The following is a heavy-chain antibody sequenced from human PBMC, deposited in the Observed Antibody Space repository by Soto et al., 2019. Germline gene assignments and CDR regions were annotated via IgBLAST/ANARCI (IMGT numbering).Heavy chain of an antibody. Sequence: QVQLVQSGAEVKKPGASVKVSCKASGYTFTTYGISWVRQAPGQGLEWMGWISAYSGSTKFAQKLQGRVTMTTDTSTTPAYMELRRLTSDDTAVYYCARDFTKSSSWPYYFDYWGQGTLVTVSS. CDR2: ISAYSGST. V-gene: IGHV1-18*01. J-gene: IGHJ4*02. CDR1: GYTFTTYG. D-gene: IGHD6-13*01. CDR3: ARDFTKSSSWPYYFDY.